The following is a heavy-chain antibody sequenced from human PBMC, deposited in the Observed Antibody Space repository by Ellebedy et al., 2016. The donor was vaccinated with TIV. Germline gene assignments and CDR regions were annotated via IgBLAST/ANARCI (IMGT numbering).Heavy chain of an antibody. D-gene: IGHD3-16*01. CDR2: IYYDSRST. Sequence: GESLKISCVASGITFNTHAMNGVRQAPGKGLEWVSSIYYDSRSTYYANSVKGRFTISRDNPKKMLSLQMNNLRAGDPAVYYCASRGETWRAFDPWGQGTLVTVSS. CDR1: GITFNTHA. J-gene: IGHJ5*02. V-gene: IGHV3-23*01. CDR3: ASRGETWRAFDP.